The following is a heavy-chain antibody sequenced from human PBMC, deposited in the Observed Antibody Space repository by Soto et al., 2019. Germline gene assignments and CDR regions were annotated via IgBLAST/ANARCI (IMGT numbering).Heavy chain of an antibody. Sequence: QITLKESGPTLVKPTQTLTLTCTFSGFSLNTRGVGVGWIRQPPGKALEWLALISWDGEKRYSPSLKSRLTITKDPSETQVVLTMTNMAPVDTAPYSCAPRRGDLLTGHYYFDYWGQGTLVTVSS. D-gene: IGHD3-9*01. V-gene: IGHV2-5*02. J-gene: IGHJ4*02. CDR2: ISWDGEK. CDR3: APRRGDLLTGHYYFDY. CDR1: GFSLNTRGVG.